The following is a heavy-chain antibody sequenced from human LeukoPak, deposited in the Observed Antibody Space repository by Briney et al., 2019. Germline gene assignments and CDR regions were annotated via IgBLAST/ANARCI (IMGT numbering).Heavy chain of an antibody. D-gene: IGHD6-19*01. V-gene: IGHV3-13*01. CDR1: GFTFSSYD. J-gene: IGHJ6*02. Sequence: PGGSLRLSCAASGFTFSSYDMHWVRQATGKGLEWVSAIGTAGDTYYPGSVKGRFTISRENAKNSLYLQMNSLRAEDTAVYYCARDLRXIAVAGTSLNYYYYGMDVWGQGTTVTVSS. CDR3: ARDLRXIAVAGTSLNYYYYGMDV. CDR2: IGTAGDT.